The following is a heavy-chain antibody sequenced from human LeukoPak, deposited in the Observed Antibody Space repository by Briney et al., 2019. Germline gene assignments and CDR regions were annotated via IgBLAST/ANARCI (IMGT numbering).Heavy chain of an antibody. CDR2: ISGSGGST. D-gene: IGHD6-13*01. CDR3: ARVLSRRSNYWYFDL. CDR1: GFTFSSYA. J-gene: IGHJ2*01. Sequence: PGGSLRLSCAASGFTFSSYAMSWVRQAPGKGLEWVSAISGSGGSTYYADSVKGRFTISRDNSKNTLYLQMNSLRAEDTAVYYCARVLSRRSNYWYFDLWGRGTLVTVSS. V-gene: IGHV3-23*01.